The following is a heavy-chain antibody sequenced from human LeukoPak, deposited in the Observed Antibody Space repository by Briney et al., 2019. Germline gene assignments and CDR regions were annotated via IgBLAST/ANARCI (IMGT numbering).Heavy chain of an antibody. Sequence: SETLSLTCAVYGVSFGGYCWSWIRQPPGKGLEWIGEINHSGSTNYNPSLKSRVTISVDTSKNQFSLKLSSVTAADTAVYYCASGKMRGYCSSTSCPRLGYFDYWGQGTLVTVSS. CDR2: INHSGST. D-gene: IGHD2-2*01. CDR1: GVSFGGYC. V-gene: IGHV4-34*01. CDR3: ASGKMRGYCSSTSCPRLGYFDY. J-gene: IGHJ4*02.